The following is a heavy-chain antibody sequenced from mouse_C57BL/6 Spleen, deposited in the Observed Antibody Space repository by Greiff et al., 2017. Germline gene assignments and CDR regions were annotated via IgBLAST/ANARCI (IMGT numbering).Heavy chain of an antibody. D-gene: IGHD3-2*02. J-gene: IGHJ3*01. Sequence: VQLQQPGAELVKPGASVKLSCKASGYTFTSYWMHWVKQRPGQGLEWIGMIHPNSGSTNYNEKFKSKATLTVDKSSSTAYMQLSSLTSEDSAVYYCARPDSSGYPWFAYWGQGTLVTVSA. CDR1: GYTFTSYW. CDR2: IHPNSGST. CDR3: ARPDSSGYPWFAY. V-gene: IGHV1-64*01.